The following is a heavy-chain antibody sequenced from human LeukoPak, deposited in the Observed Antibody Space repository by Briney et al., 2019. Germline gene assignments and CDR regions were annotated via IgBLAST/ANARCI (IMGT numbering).Heavy chain of an antibody. Sequence: GGSLRLSCAASGFTFDDYAMHWVRQAPGKGLEWVAGISWNSGSIGYADSVKGRFTISRDNAKNSLYLQMNSLRAEDTALYYCARGSVGASPWECRAFDIWGQGTMVTVSS. V-gene: IGHV3-9*01. J-gene: IGHJ3*02. CDR1: GFTFDDYA. CDR2: ISWNSGSI. CDR3: ARGSVGASPWECRAFDI. D-gene: IGHD1-26*01.